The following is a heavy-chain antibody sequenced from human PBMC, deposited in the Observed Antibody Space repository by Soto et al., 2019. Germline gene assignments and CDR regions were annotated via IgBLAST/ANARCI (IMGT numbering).Heavy chain of an antibody. D-gene: IGHD2-2*01. CDR1: GGTFSSYA. J-gene: IGHJ4*02. CDR3: ARVGYCSSTSCGGY. CDR2: IIPIFGTA. V-gene: IGHV1-69*01. Sequence: QVQLVQSGAEVKKPGSSVKVSCKASGGTFSSYAISWVRQAPGQGLEWMGGIIPIFGTANYGQKFQGRVMITADESTSTAYMGRSRRRSEDTAVYYCARVGYCSSTSCGGYWGQGTLVTVSS.